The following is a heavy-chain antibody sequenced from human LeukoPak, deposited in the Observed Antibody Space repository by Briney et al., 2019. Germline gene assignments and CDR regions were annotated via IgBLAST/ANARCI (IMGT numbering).Heavy chain of an antibody. CDR1: GFTFSSYS. J-gene: IGHJ6*02. CDR2: ISSSSSYI. CDR3: ARGGYCSSTSCPKYYYYYGLDV. Sequence: GGSLRLSCAASGFTFSSYSMKWVRQAPGKGLEWVSSISSSSSYIYYADSVKGRFTISRDNAKNSLYLQMNSLRAEDTAVYYCARGGYCSSTSCPKYYYYYGLDVWGQGTTVTVSS. V-gene: IGHV3-21*01. D-gene: IGHD2-2*01.